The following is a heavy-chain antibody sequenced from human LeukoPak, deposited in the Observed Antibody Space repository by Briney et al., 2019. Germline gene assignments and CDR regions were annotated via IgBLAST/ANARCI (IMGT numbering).Heavy chain of an antibody. D-gene: IGHD6-19*01. J-gene: IGHJ3*02. Sequence: PGGSLRLSCAASGFTVSSNYMSWVRQAPGKGLEWVSVIYSGGSTDYADSVKGRFTISRDNSKNTLYLQMNSLRAEDTAVYFCARGKYSSGWTDAFDIWGQGTMVTVSS. CDR3: ARGKYSSGWTDAFDI. V-gene: IGHV3-53*01. CDR1: GFTVSSNY. CDR2: IYSGGST.